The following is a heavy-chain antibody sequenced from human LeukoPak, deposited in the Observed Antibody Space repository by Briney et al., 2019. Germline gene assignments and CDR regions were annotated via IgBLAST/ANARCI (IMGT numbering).Heavy chain of an antibody. CDR2: IYYSGST. J-gene: IGHJ5*02. CDR3: ARELRFLEWLCFDP. V-gene: IGHV4-61*01. CDR1: GGSVSSGSYY. D-gene: IGHD3-3*01. Sequence: PSETLSLTCTVSGGSVSSGSYYWSWIRQPPGKGLEWIGYIYYSGSTNYNPSLKSRVTISVDTSKNQFSLKLSSVTAADTAVYYCARELRFLEWLCFDPWGQGTLVTVSS.